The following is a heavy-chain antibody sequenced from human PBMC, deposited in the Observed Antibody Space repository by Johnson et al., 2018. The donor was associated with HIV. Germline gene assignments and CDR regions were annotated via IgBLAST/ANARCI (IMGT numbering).Heavy chain of an antibody. V-gene: IGHV3-66*01. CDR2: IFGGGTT. CDR1: GFSVSSKY. J-gene: IGHJ3*01. CDR3: ARDPGPGSSSHERSWGGFDL. D-gene: IGHD6-6*01. Sequence: VQLVESGGGLVQPGGSLRLSCAASGFSVSSKYMSWVRQAPGKGLEWVSVIFGGGTTYYADSVKGRFTISRDNSMNSLYLQMNSLSAEDTAVYYCARDPGPGSSSHERSWGGFDLWGQGTTVAVSS.